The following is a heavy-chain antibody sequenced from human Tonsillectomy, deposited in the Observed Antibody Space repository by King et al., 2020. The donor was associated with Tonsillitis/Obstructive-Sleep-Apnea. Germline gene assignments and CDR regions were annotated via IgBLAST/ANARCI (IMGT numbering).Heavy chain of an antibody. D-gene: IGHD3-3*01. CDR2: INHSGST. Sequence: VQLQQWGAGLLKPSETLSLTCAVYGGSFSGYYWSWIRQPPGKGLEWIGEINHSGSTNYNPSLKSRVTISVDTSKNQFSLKLSSVTAADTAVYYCAREAPMSGKPGNLDTWARGPLVP. CDR1: GGSFSGYY. CDR3: AREAPMSGKPGNLDT. V-gene: IGHV4-34*01. J-gene: IGHJ5*02.